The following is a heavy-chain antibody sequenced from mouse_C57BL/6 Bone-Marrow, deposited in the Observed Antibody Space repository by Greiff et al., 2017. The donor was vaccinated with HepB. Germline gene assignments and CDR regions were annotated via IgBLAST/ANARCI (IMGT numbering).Heavy chain of an antibody. CDR2: IYPGDGDT. CDR1: GYAFSSSW. CDR3: ARWRIYYDYWYFDV. V-gene: IGHV1-82*01. J-gene: IGHJ1*03. Sequence: QVQLQQSGPELVKPGASVKISCKASGYAFSSSWMNWVKQRPGKGLEWIGRIYPGDGDTNYNGKFKGKATLTADKSSSTAYMQLSSLTSEDSAVYFCARWRIYYDYWYFDVWGTGTTVTVSS. D-gene: IGHD2-4*01.